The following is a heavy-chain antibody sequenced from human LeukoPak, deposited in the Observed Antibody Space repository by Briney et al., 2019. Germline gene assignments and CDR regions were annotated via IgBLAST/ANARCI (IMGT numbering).Heavy chain of an antibody. Sequence: PSETLSLTCAVYGGSFSGYYWSWIRQPPGKGLEWIGEIDHSGSTNYNPSLKSRVTISVDTSKNQFSLKLRSVTAADTAVYYCARVETLGPIGYWGQGTLVTVSS. CDR1: GGSFSGYY. J-gene: IGHJ4*02. D-gene: IGHD3-16*01. CDR3: ARVETLGPIGY. V-gene: IGHV4-34*01. CDR2: IDHSGST.